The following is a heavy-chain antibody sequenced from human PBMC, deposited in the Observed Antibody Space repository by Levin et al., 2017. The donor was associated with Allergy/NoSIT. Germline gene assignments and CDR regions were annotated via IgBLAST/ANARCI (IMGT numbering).Heavy chain of an antibody. V-gene: IGHV3-33*01. CDR3: AREGRQLYFDY. CDR2: IWYDGSNK. CDR1: GFTFSSYG. Sequence: GGSLRLSCAASGFTFSSYGMHWVRQTPGKGLEWVAVIWYDGSNKYYADSVKGRFTISRDNSKNTLYLQMNSLRAEDTAVYYCAREGRQLYFDYWGQGTLVTVSS. D-gene: IGHD1-1*01. J-gene: IGHJ4*02.